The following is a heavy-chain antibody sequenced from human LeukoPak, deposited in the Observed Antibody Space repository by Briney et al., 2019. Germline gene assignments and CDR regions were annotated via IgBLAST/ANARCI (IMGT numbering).Heavy chain of an antibody. J-gene: IGHJ4*02. Sequence: GGSLRLSCEASGFSFSTVPMSWVRQVPGKGLECVSYIIASGGSAYYADSVRGRFTISRDNSKNTLYLQMDDLRAEDSAVYYCATHILFWSGLFDSWGQGALVSVSS. V-gene: IGHV3-23*01. CDR3: ATHILFWSGLFDS. CDR2: IIASGGSA. CDR1: GFSFSTVP. D-gene: IGHD3-3*01.